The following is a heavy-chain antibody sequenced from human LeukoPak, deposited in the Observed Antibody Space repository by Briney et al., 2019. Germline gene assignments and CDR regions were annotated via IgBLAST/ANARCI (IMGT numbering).Heavy chain of an antibody. Sequence: GGSLRLSCAASGFTFSSYGMHWVRQAPGKGLEWVAFIRYDGSNKYYADSVKGRFTISRDNSKNTLYLQINSLRAEDTAIYYCAKAPMEDSWYIHFDYWGQGTLVTVSS. D-gene: IGHD6-13*01. V-gene: IGHV3-30*02. CDR3: AKAPMEDSWYIHFDY. J-gene: IGHJ4*02. CDR2: IRYDGSNK. CDR1: GFTFSSYG.